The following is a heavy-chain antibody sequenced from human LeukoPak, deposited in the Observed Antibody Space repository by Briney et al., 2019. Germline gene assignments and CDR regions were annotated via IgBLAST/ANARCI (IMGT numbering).Heavy chain of an antibody. D-gene: IGHD5-18*01. V-gene: IGHV4-59*08. J-gene: IGHJ6*02. CDR3: ARSDTAMDYYYGMDV. Sequence: SETLSLTCTVSGGSISSYYWSWIRQPPGKGLEWIGYIYYSGSTNYNPSLKSRVTISVDTSKNQFSLKLSSATAADTAVYYCARSDTAMDYYYGMDVWGQGTTVTVSS. CDR2: IYYSGST. CDR1: GGSISSYY.